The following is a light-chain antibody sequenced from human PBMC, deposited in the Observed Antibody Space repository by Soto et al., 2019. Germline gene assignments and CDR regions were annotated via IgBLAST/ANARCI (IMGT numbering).Light chain of an antibody. J-gene: IGKJ1*01. Sequence: QVSKLPSRLPASVAARVDITCLASQSITSWLAWYQQKPGEAPKLLIYKASNLESGVPSRFSGSGSGTEFTLTISSLQPEDFATYYCLQHKSYPRTFGQGTKVDI. CDR2: KAS. V-gene: IGKV1-5*03. CDR1: QSITSW. CDR3: LQHKSYPRT.